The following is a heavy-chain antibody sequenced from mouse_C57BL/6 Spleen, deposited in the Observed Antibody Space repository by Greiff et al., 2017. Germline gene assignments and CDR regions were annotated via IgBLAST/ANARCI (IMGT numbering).Heavy chain of an antibody. CDR1: GFNIKDYY. J-gene: IGHJ1*03. CDR2: IDPEDGET. CDR3: APITTEGDYWYFDV. Sequence: EVQLQQSGAELVKPGASVKLSCTASGFNIKDYYMHWVKQRTEQGLEWIGRIDPEDGETKYAPKFQGKATITADTSSNTAYLQLSSLTAEDTAVYSWAPITTEGDYWYFDVWGTGTTVTVSS. D-gene: IGHD1-1*01. V-gene: IGHV14-2*01.